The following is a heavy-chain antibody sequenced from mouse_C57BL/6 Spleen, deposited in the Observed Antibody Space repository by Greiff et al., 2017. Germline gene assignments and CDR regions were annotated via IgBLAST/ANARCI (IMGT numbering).Heavy chain of an antibody. CDR3: ASYYSNDVFAY. V-gene: IGHV1-19*01. CDR2: INPYNGGT. D-gene: IGHD2-5*01. J-gene: IGHJ3*01. Sequence: EVQLQESGPVLVKPGASVKMSCKASGYTFTDYYMNWVKQSHGKSLEWIGVINPYNGGTSYNQKFKGKATLTVDKSSSTAYMELNSLTSEDSAVYYCASYYSNDVFAYWGQGTLVTVAA. CDR1: GYTFTDYY.